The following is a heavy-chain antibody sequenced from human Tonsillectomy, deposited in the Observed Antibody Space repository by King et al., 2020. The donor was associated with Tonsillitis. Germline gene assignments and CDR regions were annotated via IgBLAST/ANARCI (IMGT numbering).Heavy chain of an antibody. J-gene: IGHJ6*02. CDR1: GGTFSSYA. D-gene: IGHD4-17*01. V-gene: IGHV1-69*01. Sequence: VQSGAEVKKPGSSVTVSCKASGGTFSSYAISWVRQAPGHGLAWMGGIIPMFGPINYAQKFQGRVTITADESTSTAYMELSSLRSEDTAVYYCARGYGDYVGNGMDVWGQGTTVTVSS. CDR3: ARGYGDYVGNGMDV. CDR2: IIPMFGPI.